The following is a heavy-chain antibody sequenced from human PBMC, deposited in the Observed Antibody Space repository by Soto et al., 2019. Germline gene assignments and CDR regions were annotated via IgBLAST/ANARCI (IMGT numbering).Heavy chain of an antibody. Sequence: EVQLVESGGGLVQPGGSLRLSCAASGFTFSSYSMNWVRQAPGKGLEWVSYISSSSSTIYYADPVKGRFTISRDNAKNSLYLQMNSLRDEDTAVYYCARGSSIAARRGRLGGVDYWGQGTLVTVSS. J-gene: IGHJ4*02. D-gene: IGHD6-6*01. CDR2: ISSSSSTI. CDR3: ARGSSIAARRGRLGGVDY. CDR1: GFTFSSYS. V-gene: IGHV3-48*02.